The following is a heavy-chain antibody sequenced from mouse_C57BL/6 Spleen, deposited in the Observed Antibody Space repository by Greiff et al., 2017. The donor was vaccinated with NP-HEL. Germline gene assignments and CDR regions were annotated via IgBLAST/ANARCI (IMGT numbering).Heavy chain of an antibody. CDR3: ARQDGYYSWFAY. Sequence: VQLQQPGAELVMPGASVKLSCKASGYTFTSYWMHWVKQRPGQGLEWIGEIDPSDSYTNYNQKFKGKSTLTVDKSSSTAYMQLSSLTSEDSAVYYCARQDGYYSWFAYWGQGTLVTVSA. CDR1: GYTFTSYW. J-gene: IGHJ3*01. CDR2: IDPSDSYT. D-gene: IGHD2-3*01. V-gene: IGHV1-69*01.